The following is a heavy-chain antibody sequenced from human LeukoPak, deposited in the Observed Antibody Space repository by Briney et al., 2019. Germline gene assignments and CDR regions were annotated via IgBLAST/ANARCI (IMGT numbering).Heavy chain of an antibody. D-gene: IGHD3-22*01. V-gene: IGHV3-30*02. J-gene: IGHJ4*02. CDR2: IWYDGRNK. CDR3: AKVWDDSSGYRQSYFDY. Sequence: GGSLRLSCAASGFTFSSYGMLWVRQAPGKGLMWLVCIWYDGRNKYYTDYMKGPFTIYRNNSKNTLYLQMNSQRAEDTAVYYCAKVWDDSSGYRQSYFDYWGQGTLVTVSS. CDR1: GFTFSSYG.